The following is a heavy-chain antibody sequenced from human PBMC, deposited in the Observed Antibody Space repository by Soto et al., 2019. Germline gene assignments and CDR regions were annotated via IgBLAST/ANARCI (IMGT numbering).Heavy chain of an antibody. CDR3: APGYDSSGYYYWNFDY. D-gene: IGHD3-22*01. V-gene: IGHV4-34*01. CDR1: GGSFSGYY. J-gene: IGHJ4*02. Sequence: SETLSLTCAVYGGSFSGYYWSWIRQPPGKGLEWIGEINHSGSTNYNPSLKSRVTISVDTSKNQFSLKLSSVTAADTAVYYCAPGYDSSGYYYWNFDYWGQGTLVTVSS. CDR2: INHSGST.